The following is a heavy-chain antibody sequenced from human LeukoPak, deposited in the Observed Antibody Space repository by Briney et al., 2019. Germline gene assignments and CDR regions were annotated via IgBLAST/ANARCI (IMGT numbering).Heavy chain of an antibody. CDR1: GYSISSGYH. CDR3: ARAKGLDFDY. Sequence: PSETLSLTCTVSGYSISSGYHWGWIRQPPGKGLEWIGSIYHSGSTYYNPSLKSRVTISVDTSKNQFSLKLSSVTAADTAVYYCARAKGLDFDYWGQGTLVTVSS. V-gene: IGHV4-38-2*02. D-gene: IGHD6-19*01. J-gene: IGHJ4*02. CDR2: IYHSGST.